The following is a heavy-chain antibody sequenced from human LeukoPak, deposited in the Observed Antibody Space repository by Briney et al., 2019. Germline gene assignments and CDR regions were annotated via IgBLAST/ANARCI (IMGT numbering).Heavy chain of an antibody. V-gene: IGHV3-48*03. Sequence: GGSLRLSCAASGFSFSSYEMSWVRQAPGKGLEWVSYISSSGRTIYYADSVKGRFTISRDNAKNSLYLQMNSLRAEDTAVYYCVRREGFFYYFDYWGQGTLVTVSS. CDR1: GFSFSSYE. D-gene: IGHD1-26*01. J-gene: IGHJ4*02. CDR3: VRREGFFYYFDY. CDR2: ISSSGRTI.